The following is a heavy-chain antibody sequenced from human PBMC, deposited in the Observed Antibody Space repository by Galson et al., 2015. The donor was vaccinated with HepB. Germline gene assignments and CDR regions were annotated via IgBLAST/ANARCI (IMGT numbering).Heavy chain of an antibody. D-gene: IGHD4-17*01. J-gene: IGHJ4*02. CDR3: VREQGYGGYRTSDY. CDR1: GFTFNSHG. CDR2: IVYTGTSK. V-gene: IGHV3-33*01. Sequence: SLRLSCAASGFTFNSHGMHWVRQAPGKGLEWVAVIVYTGTSKYYADSVKGRFTISRDTSENTLYLQMNSLRVEDTAVYYCVREQGYGGYRTSDYWGQGTLVTVSS.